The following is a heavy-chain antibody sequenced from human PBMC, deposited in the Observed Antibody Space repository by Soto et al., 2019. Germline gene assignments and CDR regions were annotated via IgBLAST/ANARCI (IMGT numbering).Heavy chain of an antibody. CDR3: ARWSGSSFTFDY. Sequence: PSETLSLTCAVSGGFISSGDSSWSWIRQPPGRGLEWIGHIYHGGTTFYNPSLKSRVAISEDTSKNQFSLHLSSVTAADTAVYFCARWSGSSFTFDYWGQGTPVTVSS. CDR2: IYHGGTT. CDR1: GGFISSGDSS. J-gene: IGHJ4*02. V-gene: IGHV4-30-2*02. D-gene: IGHD3-3*01.